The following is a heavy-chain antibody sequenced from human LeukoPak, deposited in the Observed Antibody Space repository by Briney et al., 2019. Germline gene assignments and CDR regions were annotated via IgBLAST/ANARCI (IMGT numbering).Heavy chain of an antibody. D-gene: IGHD3-22*01. CDR1: GLTFNTYS. CDR2: ITSSSSII. V-gene: IGHV3-48*01. J-gene: IGHJ4*02. CDR3: AKANRITMIVPLDY. Sequence: GGSLRLSCAASGLTFNTYSMNWVRQASRKGLEWVSFITSSSSIIYYADSVKGRFTISRDNAKNSLYLQMNSLGAEDTAVYFCAKANRITMIVPLDYWGQGTLVTVSS.